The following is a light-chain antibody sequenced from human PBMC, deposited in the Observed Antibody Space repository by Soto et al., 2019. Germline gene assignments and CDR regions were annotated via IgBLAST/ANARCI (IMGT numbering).Light chain of an antibody. V-gene: IGKV1-39*01. J-gene: IGKJ5*01. CDR2: AAS. CDR1: QSISSY. CDR3: KQGYSTPIT. Sequence: DIQMTQSPSSLSASLGDRVAITCRASQSISSYLNWYQQKPGKAPKVLIYAASNLQSGVPSRFSGSGSGTNFDLSISSLQPEDFATYYGKQGYSTPITFGQGTRLQIQ.